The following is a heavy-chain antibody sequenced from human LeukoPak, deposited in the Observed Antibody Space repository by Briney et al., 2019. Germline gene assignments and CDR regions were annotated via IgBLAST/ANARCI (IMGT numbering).Heavy chain of an antibody. CDR2: IIPIFGTA. CDR3: ARDVHGDYGSGWFDP. D-gene: IGHD4-17*01. V-gene: IGHV1-69*01. Sequence: SVKVSCKASGGTFSSYAISWVRQAPGQGLEWMGGIIPIFGTANYAQKFQGRVTITADESTSTAYMELSSLRSEDTAVYYCARDVHGDYGSGWFDPWGQGTLVSVSS. J-gene: IGHJ5*02. CDR1: GGTFSSYA.